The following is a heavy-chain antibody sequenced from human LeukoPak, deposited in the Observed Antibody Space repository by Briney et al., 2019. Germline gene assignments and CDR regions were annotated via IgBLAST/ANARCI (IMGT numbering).Heavy chain of an antibody. CDR3: ASSPYYYDSSGYYNLFYYYYGMDV. CDR1: GFTFCSYW. Sequence: GGSLRLSCAAYGFTFCSYWMSWGRQAPGKGLEWVANIKQEGSENKYVDSVKGRFTISRDNAKNSLYLQMNSLRAEDTAVYYCASSPYYYDSSGYYNLFYYYYGMDVWGQGTTVTVSS. J-gene: IGHJ6*02. V-gene: IGHV3-7*01. D-gene: IGHD3-22*01. CDR2: IKQEGSEN.